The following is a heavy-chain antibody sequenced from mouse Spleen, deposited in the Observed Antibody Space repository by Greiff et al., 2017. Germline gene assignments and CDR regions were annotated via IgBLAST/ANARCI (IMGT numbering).Heavy chain of an antibody. J-gene: IGHJ4*01. V-gene: IGHV1-14*01. CDR1: GYTFTSYV. Sequence: VQLKESGPELVKPGASVKMSCKASGYTFTSYVMHWVKQKPGQGLEWIGYINPYNDGTKYNEKFKGKATLTSDKSSSTAYMELSSLTSEDSAVYFCASGTTVVATFPYAMDYWGQGTSVTVSS. D-gene: IGHD1-1*01. CDR3: ASGTTVVATFPYAMDY. CDR2: INPYNDGT.